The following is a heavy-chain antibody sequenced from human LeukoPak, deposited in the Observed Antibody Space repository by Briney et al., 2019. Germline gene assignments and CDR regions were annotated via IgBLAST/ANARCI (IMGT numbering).Heavy chain of an antibody. CDR2: IYYSGST. CDR3: ARYGLAAFDI. CDR1: GGSISSYY. V-gene: IGHV4-59*05. Sequence: SETLSLTCTVSGGSISSYYWSWIRQPPGKGLEWIGSIYYSGSTYYNPSLKSRVTISVDTSKNQFSLKLSSVTAADTAVYYCARYGLAAFDIWGQGTMVTVSS. D-gene: IGHD4-17*01. J-gene: IGHJ3*02.